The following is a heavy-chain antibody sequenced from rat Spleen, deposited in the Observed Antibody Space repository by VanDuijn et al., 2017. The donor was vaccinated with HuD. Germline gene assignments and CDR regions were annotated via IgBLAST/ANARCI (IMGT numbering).Heavy chain of an antibody. CDR2: ISSGGGGT. V-gene: IGHV5-20*01. Sequence: EVQLVESGGGLVQPGRSLKLSCAASGFTFTKYGMSWVRQAPTKGLEWVASISSGGGGTYYPDSVKGRFTISRDNAKSTLYLQLDSLRSEDTATYYCATDTFYDGTYYPGGFDYWGQGVMVTVSS. D-gene: IGHD1-12*02. J-gene: IGHJ2*01. CDR3: ATDTFYDGTYYPGGFDY. CDR1: GFTFTKYG.